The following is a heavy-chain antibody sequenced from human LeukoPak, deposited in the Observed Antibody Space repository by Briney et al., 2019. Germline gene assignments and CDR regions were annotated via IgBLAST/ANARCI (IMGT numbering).Heavy chain of an antibody. D-gene: IGHD6-19*01. CDR2: IRTVGTGP. Sequence: PGWSLRLSRVASRFRFSDYTMHWVRPAPGKEVDYVSAIRTVGTGPFHPSSVKGRFTISRENSKGTLYLQIGRLRAEDTAVYYCTRRYGGHSGWAGYHDSWGQGTLVTVSS. V-gene: IGHV3-64*01. CDR1: RFRFSDYT. J-gene: IGHJ4*02. CDR3: TRRYGGHSGWAGYHDS.